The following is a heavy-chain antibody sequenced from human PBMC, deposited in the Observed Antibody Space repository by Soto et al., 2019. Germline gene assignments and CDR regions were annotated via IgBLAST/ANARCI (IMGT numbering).Heavy chain of an antibody. CDR2: INPNSGGT. V-gene: IGHV1-2*04. CDR1: VYSFTGYY. J-gene: IGHJ4*02. D-gene: IGHD3-10*01. CDR3: ARGGIGITMVRGVIKEFDY. Sequence: GXSVKASFKATVYSFTGYYIHWVRQAPGQGLEWMGWINPNSGGTNYAQKFQGWVTMTRDTSISTAYMELSRLRSDDTAVYYCARGGIGITMVRGVIKEFDYWGQGPLATVSS.